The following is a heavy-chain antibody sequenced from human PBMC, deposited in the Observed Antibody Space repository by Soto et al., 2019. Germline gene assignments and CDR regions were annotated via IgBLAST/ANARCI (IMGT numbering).Heavy chain of an antibody. D-gene: IGHD3-3*01. CDR3: ARDGSGPQVRYFDL. CDR1: GFIFRSYG. V-gene: IGHV3-33*01. CDR2: IWYDGSKK. J-gene: IGHJ2*01. Sequence: PGGSLRLSCAASGFIFRSYGMHWVRQAPGKGLEWVAMIWYDGSKKYYADPVKGRFTISRDNSKNALFLEVNTLRADDTAVYYCARDGSGPQVRYFDLWGRGTLVTVSS.